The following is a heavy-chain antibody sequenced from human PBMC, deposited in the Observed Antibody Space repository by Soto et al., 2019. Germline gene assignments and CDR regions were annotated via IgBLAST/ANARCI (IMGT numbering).Heavy chain of an antibody. CDR1: GFTFSSYS. Sequence: EVQLVESGGGLVKPGGSLRLSCAASGFTFSSYSMNWVRQPPGKGLEWVSSISSSSSYIYYADSVKGRFTISRDNAKNSLYLQMNSLRAEDTAVYYCARDIVVPAVAKAFDIWGQGTMVTVSS. D-gene: IGHD2-2*01. CDR3: ARDIVVPAVAKAFDI. J-gene: IGHJ3*02. V-gene: IGHV3-21*01. CDR2: ISSSSSYI.